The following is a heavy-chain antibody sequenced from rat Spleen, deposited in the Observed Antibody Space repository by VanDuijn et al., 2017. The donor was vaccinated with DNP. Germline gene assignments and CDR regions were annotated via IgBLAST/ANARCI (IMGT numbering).Heavy chain of an antibody. CDR3: ARHGDYRYAMDA. J-gene: IGHJ4*01. Sequence: EVQLVESGGGLVQPGRSLTLSCEVSGFTFNNYFMAWVRQAPKKGLEWVATINDDGGGTYYPESVKGRFTISRDNAENTVYLQMNSLRSEDTATYYCARHGDYRYAMDAWGQGTSVTVSS. D-gene: IGHD1-4*01. V-gene: IGHV5-7*01. CDR2: INDDGGGT. CDR1: GFTFNNYF.